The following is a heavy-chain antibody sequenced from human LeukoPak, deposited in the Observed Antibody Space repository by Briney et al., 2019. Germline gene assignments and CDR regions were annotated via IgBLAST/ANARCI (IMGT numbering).Heavy chain of an antibody. CDR2: ISYNGGST. Sequence: PGGSLRLSCAASGFTFSSYAMHWVRQAPGKGLEYVSAISYNGGSTYYANSVKGRFTISRDNSKNTLYLQMGGLRAEDMAVYYCARRFSSSEFFSDCWGQGTLVTVTS. V-gene: IGHV3-64*01. CDR3: ARRFSSSEFFSDC. CDR1: GFTFSSYA. D-gene: IGHD3-22*01. J-gene: IGHJ4*02.